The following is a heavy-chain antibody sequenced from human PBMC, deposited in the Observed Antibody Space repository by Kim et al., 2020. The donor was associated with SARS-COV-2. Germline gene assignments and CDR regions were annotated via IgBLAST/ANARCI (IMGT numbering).Heavy chain of an antibody. CDR3: ARQFSGGVVWFGELLDY. CDR2: IYYSGST. D-gene: IGHD3-10*01. CDR1: GGSISSSSYY. J-gene: IGHJ4*02. V-gene: IGHV4-39*01. Sequence: SETLSLTCTVSGGSISSSSYYWGWIRQPPGKGLVWIGSIYYSGSTYYNPSLKSRVTISVDTSKNQFSLKLSSVTAADTAVYYCARQFSGGVVWFGELLDYWGQGTLVTVSS.